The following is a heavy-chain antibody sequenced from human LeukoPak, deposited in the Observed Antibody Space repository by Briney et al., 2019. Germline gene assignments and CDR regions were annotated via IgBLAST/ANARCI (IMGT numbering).Heavy chain of an antibody. CDR2: INPKSGAT. Sequence: ASVKVSCKASGYSFTDYYIHWVRQAPGQGLEWMGWINPKSGATKNARKLQGRVTMTRDTSTTTAYMEPRSLRPNGTAVYHCVSEKDYDDSRVPHPPGYWGQGTLVAVSS. V-gene: IGHV1-2*02. D-gene: IGHD3-22*01. J-gene: IGHJ4*02. CDR3: VSEKDYDDSRVPHPPGY. CDR1: GYSFTDYY.